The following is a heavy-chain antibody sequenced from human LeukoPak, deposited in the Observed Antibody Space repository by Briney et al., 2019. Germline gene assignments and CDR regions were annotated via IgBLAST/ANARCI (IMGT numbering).Heavy chain of an antibody. Sequence: ASVKVSCKASGGTFSSYAISWVRQAPGQGLEWMGRIIPILGIANYAQKFQGRVKITADKSTSTAYMELSSLRSEDTAVYYCATVDYGGGEYYFDYWGQGTLVTVSS. J-gene: IGHJ4*02. V-gene: IGHV1-69*04. CDR3: ATVDYGGGEYYFDY. CDR1: GGTFSSYA. D-gene: IGHD4-23*01. CDR2: IIPILGIA.